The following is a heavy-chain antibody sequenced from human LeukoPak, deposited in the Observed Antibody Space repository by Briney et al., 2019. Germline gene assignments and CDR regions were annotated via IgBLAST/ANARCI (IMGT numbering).Heavy chain of an antibody. CDR1: GGSISSSSYY. CDR3: ARGLAPPTIFGVDY. Sequence: SETLSLTCTVSGGSISSSSYYWGWIRQPPGKGLEWIASIYYSGSTYYNPSLKSRVTISVDTSKNQFSLKLSSVTAADTAVYYCARGLAPPTIFGVDYWGQGTLVTVSS. V-gene: IGHV4-39*01. D-gene: IGHD3-3*01. CDR2: IYYSGST. J-gene: IGHJ4*02.